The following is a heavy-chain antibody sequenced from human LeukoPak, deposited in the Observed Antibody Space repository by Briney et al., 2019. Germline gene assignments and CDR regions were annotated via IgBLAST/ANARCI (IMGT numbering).Heavy chain of an antibody. CDR1: GYTFTSYG. V-gene: IGHV1-18*01. CDR2: ISAYNGNT. Sequence: ASVKVSCKASGYTFTSYGISWVRQAPGQGLEWMGWISAYNGNTNYAQKLQGRVTMTTDTSTSTAYMELRSLSSDDTAVYYCARDGYVYSFGRDGFDYWGQGTLVTVSS. J-gene: IGHJ4*02. D-gene: IGHD5-18*01. CDR3: ARDGYVYSFGRDGFDY.